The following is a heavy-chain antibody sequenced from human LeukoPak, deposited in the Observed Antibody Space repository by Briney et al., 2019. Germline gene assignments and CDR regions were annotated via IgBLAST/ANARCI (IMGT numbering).Heavy chain of an antibody. CDR3: ATTLDYYDSSGYVMYYFDY. D-gene: IGHD3-22*01. CDR1: GFTFSSYA. CDR2: ISGSGGST. Sequence: GGSLRLSCAASGFTFSSYAMSLVRQAPGKGLEWVSAISGSGGSTYYADSVKGRFTISRDNSKNTLYLQMNSLRAEDTAVYYCATTLDYYDSSGYVMYYFDYWGQGTLVTVSS. V-gene: IGHV3-23*01. J-gene: IGHJ4*02.